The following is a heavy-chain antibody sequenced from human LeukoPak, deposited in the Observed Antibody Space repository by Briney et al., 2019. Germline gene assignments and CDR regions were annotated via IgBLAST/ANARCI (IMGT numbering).Heavy chain of an antibody. D-gene: IGHD5-18*01. Sequence: GGSLRLSCAASGFTFSSYGMHWVRQAPGKGLEWVAFIRYDGSNKYYADSVKGRFTISRDNSKNTLYLQMNSLRAEDTAEYYCARVLGRYSYVPFDYWGQGILVTVSS. CDR3: ARVLGRYSYVPFDY. CDR2: IRYDGSNK. CDR1: GFTFSSYG. J-gene: IGHJ4*02. V-gene: IGHV3-30*02.